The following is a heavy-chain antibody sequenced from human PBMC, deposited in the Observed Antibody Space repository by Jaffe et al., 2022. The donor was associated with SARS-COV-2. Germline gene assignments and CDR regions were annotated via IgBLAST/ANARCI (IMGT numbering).Heavy chain of an antibody. CDR1: GGTFSSYT. CDR2: IIPILGIA. CDR3: ASGCSSTSCYKGKGSYYGMDV. Sequence: QVQLVQSGAEVKKPGSSVKVSCKASGGTFSSYTISWVRQAPGQGLEWMGRIIPILGIANYAQKFQGRVTITADKSTSTAYMELSSLRSEDTAVYYCASGCSSTSCYKGKGSYYGMDVWGQGTTVTVSS. J-gene: IGHJ6*02. V-gene: IGHV1-69*02. D-gene: IGHD2-2*02.